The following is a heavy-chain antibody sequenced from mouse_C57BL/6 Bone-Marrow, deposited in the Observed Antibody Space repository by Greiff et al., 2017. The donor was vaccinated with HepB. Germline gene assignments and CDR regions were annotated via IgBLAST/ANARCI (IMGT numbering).Heavy chain of an antibody. V-gene: IGHV1-47*01. Sequence: IQESGAELVKPGASVKMSCKASGYTFTTYPIEWMKQNHGKSLEWIGNFHPYNDDTKYNEKFKGKATLTVEKSSSTVYLELSRLTSDDSAVYYCARKGYYGSWFAYWGQGTLVTVSA. J-gene: IGHJ3*01. CDR3: ARKGYYGSWFAY. CDR1: GYTFTTYP. CDR2: FHPYNDDT. D-gene: IGHD1-1*01.